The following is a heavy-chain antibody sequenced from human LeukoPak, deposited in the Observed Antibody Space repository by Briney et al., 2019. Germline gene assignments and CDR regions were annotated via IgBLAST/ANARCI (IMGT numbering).Heavy chain of an antibody. Sequence: GGSLRLSCAASGFTFSSYEMNWVRLAPGKGLEWVSYISSSGSTIYYADSVKGRFTISRDNAKNSLYLQMNSLRAEDTAVYYCARDRLIGDYYYYMDVWGKGTTVTVSS. CDR3: ARDRLIGDYYYYMDV. CDR2: ISSSGSTI. CDR1: GFTFSSYE. J-gene: IGHJ6*03. V-gene: IGHV3-48*03. D-gene: IGHD2-21*01.